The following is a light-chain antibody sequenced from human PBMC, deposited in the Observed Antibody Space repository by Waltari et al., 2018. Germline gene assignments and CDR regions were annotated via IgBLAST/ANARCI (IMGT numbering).Light chain of an antibody. Sequence: QSALTQPASVSESPGQSITITCTGTNGDVGRSNYVSWFQQQPGKAPKLMIYDATKRPSGIFDRVSGSKSGNPASLTISGLQADDEADYYCSSYTSDTTLIFGGGTELTVL. J-gene: IGLJ2*01. CDR3: SSYTSDTTLI. CDR2: DAT. V-gene: IGLV2-14*01. CDR1: NGDVGRSNY.